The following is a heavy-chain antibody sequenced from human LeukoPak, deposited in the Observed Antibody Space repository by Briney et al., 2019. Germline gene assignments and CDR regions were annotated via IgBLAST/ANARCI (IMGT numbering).Heavy chain of an antibody. J-gene: IGHJ6*03. Sequence: PGGSLRLSCAASGFTFDDYGTSWVRQAPGKGLEWVSGINWNGGSTGYADSVKGRFTISRDNAKNSLYLQMSSLRAEDTALYYCARVTGGDRSYYMDVWGKGTTVTVSS. CDR3: ARVTGGDRSYYMDV. D-gene: IGHD2-21*02. V-gene: IGHV3-20*04. CDR1: GFTFDDYG. CDR2: INWNGGST.